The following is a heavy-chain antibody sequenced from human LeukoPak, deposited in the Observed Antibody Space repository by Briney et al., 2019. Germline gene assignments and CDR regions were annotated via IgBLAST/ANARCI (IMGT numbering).Heavy chain of an antibody. CDR1: GGSISSNNW. D-gene: IGHD2-2*01. V-gene: IGHV4-4*02. J-gene: IGHJ6*03. CDR2: IYHGGST. Sequence: SETLSLTCAVSGGSISSNNWWIWVRQSPEKGLEWIGEIYHGGSTNYNPSLKSRVTISVDRSKNQFSLKLSSVTAADTAVYYCARGGVVPAARYMDVWGKGTTVTVSS. CDR3: ARGGVVPAARYMDV.